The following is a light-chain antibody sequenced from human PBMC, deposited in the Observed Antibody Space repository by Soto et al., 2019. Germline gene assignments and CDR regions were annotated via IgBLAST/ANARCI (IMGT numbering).Light chain of an antibody. J-gene: IGKJ1*01. CDR1: QSIDSD. CDR2: GAS. Sequence: EIMMTQSPANVSVFPGERATLSCRASQSIDSDLAWYQQKPGHVPRPLIYGASTRATGVPDRFSGSGSGTEFTLTIISLQSDDFAVYYCQQYSHWRTFGPGTKVEIK. CDR3: QQYSHWRT. V-gene: IGKV3-15*01.